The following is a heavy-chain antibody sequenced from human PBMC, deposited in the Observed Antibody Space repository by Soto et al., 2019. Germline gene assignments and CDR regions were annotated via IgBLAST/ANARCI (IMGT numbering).Heavy chain of an antibody. V-gene: IGHV3-74*01. CDR1: GFTFNTHW. J-gene: IGHJ4*02. CDR2: IYFDGITT. CDR3: ARGGAMGVDY. Sequence: GGSLRLSCTASGFTFNTHWMHWVRQAPGKGLVWVSRIYFDGITTNYADSAKGRLTVSRDNAKNTVYLHVNTLRDEDTAVYYCARGGAMGVDYWGQGTLVTVSS. D-gene: IGHD1-26*01.